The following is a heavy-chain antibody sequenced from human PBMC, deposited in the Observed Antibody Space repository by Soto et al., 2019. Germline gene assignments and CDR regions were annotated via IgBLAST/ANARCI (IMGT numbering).Heavy chain of an antibody. V-gene: IGHV3-23*01. CDR2: ISDDGDTT. CDR1: GFTFSTYA. D-gene: IGHD2-2*01. CDR3: ARHYCSSTSCYFDY. J-gene: IGHJ4*02. Sequence: GGSLRLSCAASGFTFSTYAMSWVRQAPGKGLEWVAVISDDGDTTYYADSVKGRFTISRDNSKNTLYLQMNSLRAEDTAVYYCARHYCSSTSCYFDYWGQGTLVTVSS.